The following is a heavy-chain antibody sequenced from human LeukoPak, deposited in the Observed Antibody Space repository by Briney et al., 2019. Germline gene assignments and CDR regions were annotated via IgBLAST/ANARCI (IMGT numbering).Heavy chain of an antibody. CDR1: GFTFSSYS. CDR3: ARDAVYGPGSYPYYFDY. CDR2: ISSSSSYI. J-gene: IGHJ4*02. V-gene: IGHV3-21*01. Sequence: GGSLRLSCAASGFTFSSYSMNWVRQAPGKGLEWVSSISSSSSYIYYADSVKGRFTISRDNAKNSLYLQMNSLRAEDTAVYYCARDAVYGPGSYPYYFDYWGQGTLVTVSS. D-gene: IGHD3-10*01.